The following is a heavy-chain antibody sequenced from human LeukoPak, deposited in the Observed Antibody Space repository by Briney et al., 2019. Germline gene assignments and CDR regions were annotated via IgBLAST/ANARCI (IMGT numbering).Heavy chain of an antibody. CDR3: ARDPIVVPLAGSHVDY. Sequence: ASVKVSCKASGYTFTSYGISWVRPAPGQGLAWMVWISAYNGNTNYAQKLQGRVTMTTDTSTSTAYMELRSLRSDDTAVYYCARDPIVVPLAGSHVDYWGQGTLVTVSS. J-gene: IGHJ4*02. D-gene: IGHD3-22*01. CDR1: GYTFTSYG. V-gene: IGHV1-18*01. CDR2: ISAYNGNT.